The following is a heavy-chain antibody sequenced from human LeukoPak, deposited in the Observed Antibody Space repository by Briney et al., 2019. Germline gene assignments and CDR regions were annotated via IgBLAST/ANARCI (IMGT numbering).Heavy chain of an antibody. Sequence: GGSLRLSCAASGFTFSIYGMRGVRQAPGKGGEGVSGISSSGGSTYYAEYVKGRFTMSRDNAKNTLYLQMDSLRAEDTAVYYCAKQDSSGWVGVAEYFQHWGQGTLVSVSS. CDR2: ISSSGGST. D-gene: IGHD6-19*01. CDR3: AKQDSSGWVGVAEYFQH. J-gene: IGHJ1*01. V-gene: IGHV3-23*01. CDR1: GFTFSIYG.